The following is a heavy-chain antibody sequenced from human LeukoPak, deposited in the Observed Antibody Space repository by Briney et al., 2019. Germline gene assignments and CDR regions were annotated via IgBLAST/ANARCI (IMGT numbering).Heavy chain of an antibody. V-gene: IGHV3-74*01. D-gene: IGHD3-22*01. CDR2: INSDGINT. CDR3: ARDLGQYYDTSDNWFDP. J-gene: IGHJ5*02. CDR1: GFPFGNYW. Sequence: GGSLRLSCAASGFPFGNYWMHWVRQAPGKGLVWVSRINSDGINTSYADSVKGRFTISRDNAKNTLNLQMNSLRAEDTAVYYCARDLGQYYDTSDNWFDPWGQGTLVTVSS.